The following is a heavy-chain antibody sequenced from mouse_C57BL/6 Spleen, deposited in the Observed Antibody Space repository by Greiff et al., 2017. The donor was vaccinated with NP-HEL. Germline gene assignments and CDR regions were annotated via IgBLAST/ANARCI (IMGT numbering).Heavy chain of an antibody. V-gene: IGHV5-17*01. J-gene: IGHJ3*01. D-gene: IGHD4-1*01. CDR3: ARDWEEGFAY. CDR1: GFTFSDYG. Sequence: EVKLVESGGGLVKPGGSLKLSCAASGFTFSDYGMHWVRQAPEKGLEWVAYISSGSSTIYYADTVKGRFTISRDNAKNTLFLQMTSLRSEDTAMYYWARDWEEGFAYWGQGTLVTVSA. CDR2: ISSGSSTI.